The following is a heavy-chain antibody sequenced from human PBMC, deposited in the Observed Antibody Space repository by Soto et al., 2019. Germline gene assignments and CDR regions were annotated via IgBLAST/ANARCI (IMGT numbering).Heavy chain of an antibody. V-gene: IGHV3-49*03. CDR1: GFTFGDYA. J-gene: IGHJ4*02. CDR3: TSGGQQLVPMDY. D-gene: IGHD6-13*01. CDR2: IRSKAYGGTT. Sequence: GGSLRLSCTASGFTFGDYAMSWFRQAPGKGLEWVVFIRSKAYGGTTEYAASVKGRFTISRDDSKSIAYLQMNSLKTEDTAVYYCTSGGQQLVPMDYWGQGTLVTVSS.